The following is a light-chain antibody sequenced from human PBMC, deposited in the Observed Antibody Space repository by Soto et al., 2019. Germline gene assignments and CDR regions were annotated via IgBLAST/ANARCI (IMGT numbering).Light chain of an antibody. CDR1: SSDVGGYNY. CDR3: SSYTTNSSPVV. V-gene: IGLV2-14*01. Sequence: QSVLTQPASVSGSPGQSITISCTGTSSDVGGYNYVSWYQQHPGKAPKLMIYDVSNRPSGVSNRFSGSKSGNTASLTISGLHAEDEADYYCSSYTTNSSPVVFGGGTKVTVL. CDR2: DVS. J-gene: IGLJ2*01.